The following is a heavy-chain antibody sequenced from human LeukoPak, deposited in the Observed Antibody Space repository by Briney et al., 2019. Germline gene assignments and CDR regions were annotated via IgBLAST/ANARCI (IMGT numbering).Heavy chain of an antibody. D-gene: IGHD3-10*01. J-gene: IGHJ6*02. CDR2: INHSGST. CDR3: ARDRSSGSYRYYYYGMDV. CDR1: GGSFSGYY. Sequence: SETLSLTCAVYGGSFSGYYWSWIRQPPGKGLEWIGEINHSGSTNYNPSLKSRVTISVDTSKNQFSLKLSSVTAAETAVYYCARDRSSGSYRYYYYGMDVWGQGTTVTVSS. V-gene: IGHV4-34*01.